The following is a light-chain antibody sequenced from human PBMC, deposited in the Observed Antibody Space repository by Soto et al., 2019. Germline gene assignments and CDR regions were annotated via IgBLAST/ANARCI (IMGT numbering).Light chain of an antibody. CDR1: QSVNNNY. CDR2: SAS. J-gene: IGKJ4*01. CDR3: HQYGSSRLT. Sequence: EIVLTQSPGTLSLSPGERATLSCRASQSVNNNYLAWYQQRPGQAPRPLIYSASRRVTGIPDRFSGSGSGTDFTLTISSLEPEDFAVYHCHQYGSSRLTFGGGTKIEIK. V-gene: IGKV3-20*01.